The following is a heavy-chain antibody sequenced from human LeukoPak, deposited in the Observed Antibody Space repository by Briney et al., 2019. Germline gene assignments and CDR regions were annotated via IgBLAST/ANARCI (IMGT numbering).Heavy chain of an antibody. D-gene: IGHD3-3*01. J-gene: IGHJ4*02. V-gene: IGHV1-8*03. Sequence: GASVKVSCKASGYTFTSYDINWVRQATGQGLEWMGWMNPNSGNTGYAQKFQGRVTITRNTSISTAYMELSSLRSEDTAVYYCARGRDFWSGYNFDYWGQGTLVTVSS. CDR3: ARGRDFWSGYNFDY. CDR1: GYTFTSYD. CDR2: MNPNSGNT.